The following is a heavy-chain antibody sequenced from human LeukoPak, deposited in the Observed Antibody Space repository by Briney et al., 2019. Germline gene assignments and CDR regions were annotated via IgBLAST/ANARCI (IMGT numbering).Heavy chain of an antibody. CDR1: GYTFTSYG. V-gene: IGHV1-18*01. J-gene: IGHJ4*02. D-gene: IGHD2-15*01. CDR2: ISAYNGNT. Sequence: GASVKVSCKASGYTFTSYGISWVRQAPGQGLEWMGWISAYNGNTNYAQKLQGRVTMTTDTSTSTAYTELRSLRSDDTAVYYCARVKDIVVVVAATANLDYWGQGTLVTVSS. CDR3: ARVKDIVVVVAATANLDY.